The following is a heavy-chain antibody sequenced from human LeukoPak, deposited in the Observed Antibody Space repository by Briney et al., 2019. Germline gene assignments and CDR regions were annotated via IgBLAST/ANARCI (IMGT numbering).Heavy chain of an antibody. J-gene: IGHJ3*02. Sequence: GGSLRLSCAASGFTFSDYEMNWVRQAPGKGLEWLSYISSSGSTKYYADSVKGRFTTSRDNAKNSLYLQMNSLRAEDTAVYYCAREDGDAFDIWGQGTMVTVSS. CDR2: ISSSGSTK. CDR3: AREDGDAFDI. D-gene: IGHD5-24*01. CDR1: GFTFSDYE. V-gene: IGHV3-48*03.